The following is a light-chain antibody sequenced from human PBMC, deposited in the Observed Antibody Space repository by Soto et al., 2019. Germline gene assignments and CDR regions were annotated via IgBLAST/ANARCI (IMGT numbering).Light chain of an antibody. J-gene: IGLJ1*01. CDR1: SSDVGGYNY. V-gene: IGLV2-8*01. CDR2: EVS. Sequence: QSVLPKPPSAYGFPGQSVTISCTGTSSDVGGYNYVSWYQQHPGKAPKLMIYEVSKRPSGVPDRFSGSKSGNTASLTVSGLQAEDEADYYCSSYAGSNNFVFGTGTKVTVL. CDR3: SSYAGSNNFV.